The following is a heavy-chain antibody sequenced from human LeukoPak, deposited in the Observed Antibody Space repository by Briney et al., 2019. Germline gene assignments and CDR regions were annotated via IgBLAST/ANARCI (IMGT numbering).Heavy chain of an antibody. D-gene: IGHD3-3*01. CDR3: ARDLDFWSGSPSS. V-gene: IGHV4-34*01. J-gene: IGHJ4*02. CDR2: INHSGST. Sequence: PSETLSLTCAVYGGSFSGYYWSWIRQPPGKGLEWIGEINHSGSTNYNPSLKSRVTISVDTSKNQFSLKLSSVTAADTAVYYCARDLDFWSGSPSSWGQGTLVTVSS. CDR1: GGSFSGYY.